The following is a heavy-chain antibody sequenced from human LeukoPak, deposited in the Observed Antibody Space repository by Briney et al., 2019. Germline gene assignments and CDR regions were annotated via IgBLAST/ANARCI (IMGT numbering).Heavy chain of an antibody. J-gene: IGHJ6*03. CDR3: ARGGGNSRLGGYYYYYMDV. CDR1: GGTFSSYA. CDR2: IIPIFGTA. D-gene: IGHD4-23*01. V-gene: IGHV1-69*05. Sequence: SVKVSCKASGGTFSSYAISWVRQAPGQGLEWMGRIIPIFGTANCAQKFQGRVTITTDESTSTAYMELSSLRSEDTAVYYCARGGGNSRLGGYYYYYMDVWGKGTTVTVSS.